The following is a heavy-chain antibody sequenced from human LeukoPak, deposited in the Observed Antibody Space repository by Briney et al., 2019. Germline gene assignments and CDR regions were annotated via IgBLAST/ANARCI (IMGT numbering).Heavy chain of an antibody. CDR2: IYYSGST. Sequence: SETLSLTCTVSGGSISSYYWSWSRQPPGKGLEWIGYIYYSGSTNYNPSLKSRVTILVDTSKNQFSLKLSSVTAADTAVYYCARDKGNYVWGSYKYWGQGTLVTVSS. D-gene: IGHD3-16*01. V-gene: IGHV4-59*12. J-gene: IGHJ4*02. CDR1: GGSISSYY. CDR3: ARDKGNYVWGSYKY.